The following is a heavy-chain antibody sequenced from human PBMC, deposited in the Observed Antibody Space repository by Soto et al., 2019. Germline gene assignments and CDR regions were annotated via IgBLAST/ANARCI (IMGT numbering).Heavy chain of an antibody. D-gene: IGHD3-22*01. CDR1: GGTFSSYA. Sequence: RASVKVSCKASGGTFSSYAISWVRQAPGQGLEWMGGIIPIFGTANYAQKFQGRVTITADESTSTAYMELSSLRSEDTAVYYCARDRGYYDSSGLHWFDPWGQGTLVTVSS. J-gene: IGHJ5*02. V-gene: IGHV1-69*13. CDR2: IIPIFGTA. CDR3: ARDRGYYDSSGLHWFDP.